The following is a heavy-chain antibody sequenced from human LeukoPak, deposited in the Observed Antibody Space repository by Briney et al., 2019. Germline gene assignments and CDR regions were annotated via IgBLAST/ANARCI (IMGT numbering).Heavy chain of an antibody. J-gene: IGHJ4*02. CDR2: IYYSGST. CDR1: GGSISSYY. Sequence: PSETLSLTCTGSGGSISSYYWSWIRQPPGKGLEWIGYIYYSGSTNYNPSLKSRVTISVDTSKNQFSLKLSSVTAADTAVYYCARVSVVAANLHFDYWGQGTLVTVSS. CDR3: ARVSVVAANLHFDY. V-gene: IGHV4-59*01. D-gene: IGHD2-15*01.